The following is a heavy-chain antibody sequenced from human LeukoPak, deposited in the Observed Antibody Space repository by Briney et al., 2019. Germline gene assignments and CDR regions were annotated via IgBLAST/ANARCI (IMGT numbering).Heavy chain of an antibody. CDR2: IKQDGSEK. V-gene: IGHV3-7*03. CDR1: GFTVSSNY. Sequence: GGSLRLSCAASGFTVSSNYMSWVRQAPGKGLEWVANIKQDGSEKYYVDSVKGRFTISRDNAKNSLYLQMNSLRAEDTAVYYCAKDWPVRAWGLGELSFWDYWGQGTLVTVSS. CDR3: AKDWPVRAWGLGELSFWDY. J-gene: IGHJ4*02. D-gene: IGHD3-16*02.